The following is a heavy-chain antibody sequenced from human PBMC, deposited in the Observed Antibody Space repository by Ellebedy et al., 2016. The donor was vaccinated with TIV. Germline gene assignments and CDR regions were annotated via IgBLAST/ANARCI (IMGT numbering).Heavy chain of an antibody. D-gene: IGHD4-11*01. Sequence: GESLKISXKGSGYSFTSYWIGWVRQMPGKGLEWMGIIYPGDSDTRYSPSFQGQVIISADKSISTAYLQWSSLKASDTAMYYCARNMGDYSNPKGYYYGMDVWGQGTTVTVSS. CDR3: ARNMGDYSNPKGYYYGMDV. J-gene: IGHJ6*02. CDR1: GYSFTSYW. V-gene: IGHV5-51*01. CDR2: IYPGDSDT.